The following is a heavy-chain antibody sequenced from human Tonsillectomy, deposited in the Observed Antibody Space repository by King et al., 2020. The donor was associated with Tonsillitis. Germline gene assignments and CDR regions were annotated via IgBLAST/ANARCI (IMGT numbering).Heavy chain of an antibody. V-gene: IGHV1-18*04. CDR3: AREGWYGDYYYGMDV. CDR2: ISAYNGNT. Sequence: QLVQSGAEVKKPGASVKVSCKASGYTFTSYGISWVRQAPGQGLEWMGWISAYNGNTNYAQKFQGSVTMTTDTSTTTAYMELRSLRSDDTAVYYCAREGWYGDYYYGMDVWGQGTTVTVSS. CDR1: GYTFTSYG. J-gene: IGHJ6*02. D-gene: IGHD6-19*01.